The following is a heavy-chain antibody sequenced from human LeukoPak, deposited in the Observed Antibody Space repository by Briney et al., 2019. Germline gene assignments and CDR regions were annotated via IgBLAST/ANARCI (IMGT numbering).Heavy chain of an antibody. Sequence: GGSLRLSCAASGFTFSNAWMSWVRQAPGKGLEWVGRIQSKADGGAADYAAPVKGKFTISGDDPKNTVYLQMNSLKTEDTAVYYCVTDYLQGEMATIRVNYWGQGTLVTVSS. J-gene: IGHJ4*02. CDR3: VTDYLQGEMATIRVNY. CDR2: IQSKADGGAA. CDR1: GFTFSNAW. D-gene: IGHD5-24*01. V-gene: IGHV3-15*01.